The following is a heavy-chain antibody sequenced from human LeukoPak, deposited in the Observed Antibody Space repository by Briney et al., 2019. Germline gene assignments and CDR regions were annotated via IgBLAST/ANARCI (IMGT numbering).Heavy chain of an antibody. D-gene: IGHD2-21*02. CDR2: INPKGGGI. Sequence: GASVKVSCKASAYSFTDYYIHWARQAPGQGLEWMGWINPKGGGINYAPEFQGRVTMTRDTSITTAYMELSSLRSDDTAMYYCARDTCDGGDCFNWFDPWGQGTLVTVSS. J-gene: IGHJ5*02. CDR3: ARDTCDGGDCFNWFDP. V-gene: IGHV1-2*02. CDR1: AYSFTDYY.